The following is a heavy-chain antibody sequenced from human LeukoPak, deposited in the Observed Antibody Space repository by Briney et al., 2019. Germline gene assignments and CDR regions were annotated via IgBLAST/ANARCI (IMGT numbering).Heavy chain of an antibody. J-gene: IGHJ4*02. CDR2: INPNSGGT. D-gene: IGHD3-3*01. CDR3: ARETYYDFWSGSIAGYYFDY. V-gene: IGHV1-2*02. CDR1: GYTFTGYY. Sequence: HGASVKVSCKASGYTFTGYYMHWVRQAPGQGLEWMGWINPNSGGTNYAQKFQGRVTMTRDTSISTAYMELSRLRSDDTAVYYCARETYYDFWSGSIAGYYFDYWGQGTLVTVSS.